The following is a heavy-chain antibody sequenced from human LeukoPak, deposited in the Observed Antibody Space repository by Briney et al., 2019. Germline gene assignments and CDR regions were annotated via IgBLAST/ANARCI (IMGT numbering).Heavy chain of an antibody. CDR2: INPNSGGT. CDR1: GYTFTGYY. J-gene: IGHJ6*03. V-gene: IGHV1-2*02. CDR3: ARGYHYYGSGSPYYYYMDV. Sequence: GASVKVSCKASGYTFTGYYMHWVRQAPGQGLEWMGWINPNSGGTNYAQKFQGRVTMTRDTSISTAYMELSRLRSEDTAVYYCARGYHYYGSGSPYYYYMDVWGKGTTVTISS. D-gene: IGHD3-10*01.